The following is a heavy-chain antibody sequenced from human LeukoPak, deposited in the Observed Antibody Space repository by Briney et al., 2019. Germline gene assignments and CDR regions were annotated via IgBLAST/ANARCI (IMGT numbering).Heavy chain of an antibody. V-gene: IGHV4-39*07. Sequence: SETLSLTCTVSGGSISSSGYYWGWIRQPPGKGLEWIGSIFYSGSAYYNTSLKSRVTISVDTSKNQFSLKLSSVTAADTAVYYCARDLLNEGNHLDYWGQGTLVTVSS. J-gene: IGHJ4*02. D-gene: IGHD4-23*01. CDR3: ARDLLNEGNHLDY. CDR2: IFYSGSA. CDR1: GGSISSSGYY.